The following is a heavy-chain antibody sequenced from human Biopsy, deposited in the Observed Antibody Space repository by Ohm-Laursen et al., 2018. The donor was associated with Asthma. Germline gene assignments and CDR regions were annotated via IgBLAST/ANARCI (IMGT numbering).Heavy chain of an antibody. CDR2: INYRGDT. D-gene: IGHD6-19*01. V-gene: IGHV4-34*01. Sequence: PSQTLPLTCAISGGSFTHYFWMWIRQPPGKGLEWIGEINYRGDTNYNPSLESRVSISVDTSTYHFSLRLNSGTAADTAVYYCVRGEEVAGTYFKDWDQGTLVTVSS. J-gene: IGHJ1*01. CDR3: VRGEEVAGTYFKD. CDR1: GGSFTHYF.